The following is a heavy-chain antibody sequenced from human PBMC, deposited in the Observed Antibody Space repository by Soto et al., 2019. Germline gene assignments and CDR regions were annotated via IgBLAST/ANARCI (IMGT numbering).Heavy chain of an antibody. D-gene: IGHD3-22*01. J-gene: IGHJ1*01. CDR1: GGSISSGDYY. V-gene: IGHV4-30-4*01. CDR3: ATFVDYYDSSGYKGYFQH. CDR2: IYYSGST. Sequence: QVQLQESGPGLVKPSQTLSLTCTVSGGSISSGDYYWSWIRQPPGKGLVWIGYIYYSGSTYYNPSLKSRVTISVDTSKNQFSLKLSSVTAADTAVYYCATFVDYYDSSGYKGYFQHWGQGTLVTVSS.